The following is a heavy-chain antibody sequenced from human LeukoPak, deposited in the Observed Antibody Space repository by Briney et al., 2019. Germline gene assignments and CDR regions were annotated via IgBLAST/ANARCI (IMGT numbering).Heavy chain of an antibody. D-gene: IGHD3-22*01. V-gene: IGHV1-2*02. Sequence: ASVKVSCKASGGTFSSYAISWVRQAPGQGLEWMGWINPNSGGTNYAQKFQGRVTMTRDTSISTAYMELSSLRSEDTAVYYCARGPIATRYWGQGTLVTVSS. CDR1: GGTFSSYA. CDR2: INPNSGGT. J-gene: IGHJ4*02. CDR3: ARGPIATRY.